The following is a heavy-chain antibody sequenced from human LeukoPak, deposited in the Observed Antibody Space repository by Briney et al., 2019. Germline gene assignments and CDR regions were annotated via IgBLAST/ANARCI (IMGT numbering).Heavy chain of an antibody. CDR1: GFTLSSYA. J-gene: IGHJ4*02. CDR3: ARDHHGSSSSVFDY. Sequence: GGSLRLSCAASGFTLSSYAMHWVRPAPGQGLEWVAVISYDGSNKYYADSVKGRFTISRDNSKNTLYLQMNSLRAEDTAVYYCARDHHGSSSSVFDYWGQGTLVTVSS. CDR2: ISYDGSNK. D-gene: IGHD6-6*01. V-gene: IGHV3-30-3*01.